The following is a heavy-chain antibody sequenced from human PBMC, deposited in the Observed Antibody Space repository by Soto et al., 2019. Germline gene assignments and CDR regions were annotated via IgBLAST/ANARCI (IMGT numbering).Heavy chain of an antibody. D-gene: IGHD1-26*01. J-gene: IGHJ3*01. CDR2: ISGSGGGT. Sequence: EVRLLESGGGLVQPGGSLRLSCAASGFTFSTYAMTWVRQAPGKGLECVSTISGSGGGTYYADSVKGRFTISRDNSKNTLNLQMNSLRAEDTAVYYCFCGGFWGQGTMVTVSS. CDR3: FCGGF. V-gene: IGHV3-23*01. CDR1: GFTFSTYA.